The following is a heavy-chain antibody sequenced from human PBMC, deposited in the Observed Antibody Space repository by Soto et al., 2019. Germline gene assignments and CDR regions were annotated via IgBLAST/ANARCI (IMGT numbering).Heavy chain of an antibody. Sequence: ASVKVSCKVSGYTLTELSMHWVRQAPGKGLEWMGGFDPEDGETIYAQKFQGRVTMTEDTSTDTAYMELSSLRSEDTAVYYCALNSSGYYYQGRYYYGMDVWGQGTTVTVSS. J-gene: IGHJ6*02. CDR1: GYTLTELS. CDR3: ALNSSGYYYQGRYYYGMDV. V-gene: IGHV1-24*01. CDR2: FDPEDGET. D-gene: IGHD3-22*01.